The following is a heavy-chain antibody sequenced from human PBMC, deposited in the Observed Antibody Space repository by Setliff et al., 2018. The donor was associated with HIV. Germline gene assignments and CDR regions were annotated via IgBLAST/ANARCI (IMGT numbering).Heavy chain of an antibody. CDR3: ARGPPFAF. V-gene: IGHV4-39*07. J-gene: IGHJ4*02. CDR1: GGSFIGSSFQ. CDR2: IAYNGTTVYT. Sequence: PSETLSLTCNVSGGSFIGSSFQSTWIRQPTGRGLEWIGDIAYNGTTVYTNYNPSLESRVTVSEDTSRHQFFLKLTSVTADDTGIYYCARGPPFAFWGQGLLVTVSS.